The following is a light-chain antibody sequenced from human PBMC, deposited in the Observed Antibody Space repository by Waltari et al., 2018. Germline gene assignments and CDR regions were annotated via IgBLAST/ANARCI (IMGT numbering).Light chain of an antibody. CDR2: KAS. J-gene: IGKJ1*01. CDR3: QHYNSFPWM. V-gene: IGKV1-5*03. Sequence: DIQMTQSPSTLSASVGDRVTITCRASQSISSWLAWYQQKPGKAPKFLIYKASNLESGVPSRFSGSGSGTEFTLTISSLQPDDFATYYCQHYNSFPWMFGQGTKVEIK. CDR1: QSISSW.